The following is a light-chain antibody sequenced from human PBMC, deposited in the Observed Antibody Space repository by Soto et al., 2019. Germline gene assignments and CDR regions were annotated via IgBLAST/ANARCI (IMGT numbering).Light chain of an antibody. J-gene: IGKJ4*01. CDR1: QSVLFPSDNKNY. Sequence: DFVMTQSPDSLAVSLGERATINCKPSQSVLFPSDNKNYLAWYQQKPGQPPKLLIYWASTRESGVPDRFSGSGSGTDFTLTISSLQAEDVAVYYCQQYYSSFLTFGGGTKVEI. V-gene: IGKV4-1*01. CDR2: WAS. CDR3: QQYYSSFLT.